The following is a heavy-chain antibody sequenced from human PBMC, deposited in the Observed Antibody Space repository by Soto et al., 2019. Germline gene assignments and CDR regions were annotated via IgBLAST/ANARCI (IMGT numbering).Heavy chain of an antibody. V-gene: IGHV4-30-2*01. CDR2: IYHSGST. D-gene: IGHD7-27*01. CDR3: AGELGVDAFDI. CDR1: GGTISIGGYS. Sequence: SETLSLTCAASGGTISIGGYSWSWIRQPPGKGLEWIGYIYHSGSTYYNPSLKSRVTISVDRSKNQFSLKLSSVTAADTAVYYCAGELGVDAFDIWGQGTMVTVSS. J-gene: IGHJ3*02.